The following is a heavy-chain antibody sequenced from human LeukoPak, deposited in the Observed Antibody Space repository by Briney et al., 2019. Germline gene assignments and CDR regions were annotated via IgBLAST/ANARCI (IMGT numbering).Heavy chain of an antibody. V-gene: IGHV3-66*01. Sequence: GGSLRLSCAVSGFTVSSKYMSWVRQAPGEGLEWVSVIYSGDGTYYADSVKGRFTISRDNSKNTLYLQMNSLRAEDTAVYYCARDNTAIYYYGMDVWGQGTTVTVSS. J-gene: IGHJ6*02. CDR1: GFTVSSKY. CDR2: IYSGDGT. D-gene: IGHD5-18*01. CDR3: ARDNTAIYYYGMDV.